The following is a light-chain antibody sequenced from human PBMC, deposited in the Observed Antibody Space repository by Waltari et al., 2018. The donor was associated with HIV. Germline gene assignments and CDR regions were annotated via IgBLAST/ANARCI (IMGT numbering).Light chain of an antibody. J-gene: IGLJ2*01. CDR1: SIDVGCYNY. Sequence: QSALTQPASVSGSPGQSITISCPRTSIDVGCYNYVSWYQQHPGKAPKVMIYGVTNRPAGVSNRFSGSKSGNTASLTISGLQAEDEADYYCTSYTSSDSVVFGGGTKLTVL. CDR2: GVT. CDR3: TSYTSSDSVV. V-gene: IGLV2-14*01.